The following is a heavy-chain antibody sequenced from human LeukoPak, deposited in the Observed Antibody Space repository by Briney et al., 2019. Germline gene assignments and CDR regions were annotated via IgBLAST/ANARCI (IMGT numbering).Heavy chain of an antibody. CDR1: GGSISSYC. CDR2: IYYSGST. CDR3: ARGGDY. J-gene: IGHJ4*02. V-gene: IGHV4-59*01. Sequence: SETLSLTCTVSGGSISSYCWSWLRQPPGKGLEWIGYIYYSGSTNYNPSLKSRVTISVDTSKNQFSLKLSSVTAADTAVYYCARGGDYWGQGTLVTVSS.